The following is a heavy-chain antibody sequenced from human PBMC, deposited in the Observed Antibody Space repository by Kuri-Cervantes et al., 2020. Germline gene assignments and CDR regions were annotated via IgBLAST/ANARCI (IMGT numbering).Heavy chain of an antibody. CDR2: ISSSSSYI. D-gene: IGHD3-10*01. Sequence: GGSLRLSCAASGFAFSSYSMNWVRQAPGKGLEWVSSISSSSSYIYYADSVKGRFTISRDNAKNSLYLQMNSLRAEDTALYYCAKVNGSGSYLYRYFDLWGRGTLVTVSS. CDR3: AKVNGSGSYLYRYFDL. J-gene: IGHJ2*01. V-gene: IGHV3-21*04. CDR1: GFAFSSYS.